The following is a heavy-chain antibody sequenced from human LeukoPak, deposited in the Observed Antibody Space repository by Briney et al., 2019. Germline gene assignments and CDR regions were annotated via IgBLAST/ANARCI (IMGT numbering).Heavy chain of an antibody. CDR3: ARDGSRNSNDYFDY. CDR2: ISSSGSTI. J-gene: IGHJ4*02. Sequence: GGSLRLSCAASGFTFSSYEMNWVRQAPGKGLEWVSYISSSGSTIYYADSVKGRFTISRDNAKNSLYLQMNSLRAEDTAVYHCARDGSRNSNDYFDYWGQGTLVTVSS. D-gene: IGHD4-23*01. CDR1: GFTFSSYE. V-gene: IGHV3-48*03.